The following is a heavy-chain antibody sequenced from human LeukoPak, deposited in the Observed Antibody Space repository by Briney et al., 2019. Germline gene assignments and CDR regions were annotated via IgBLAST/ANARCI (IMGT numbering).Heavy chain of an antibody. CDR1: GFTFSSYG. D-gene: IGHD2-21*01. Sequence: GRSLRLSCAASGFTFSSYGMHWVRQAPGKGLEWVAVIWYDGSNKYYADSVKGRFTISRDNSKNTLYLQMNSLRAEDTAVYYCASCFGYYYYGMDVWGQGTTVTVSS. CDR3: ASCFGYYYYGMDV. V-gene: IGHV3-33*01. CDR2: IWYDGSNK. J-gene: IGHJ6*02.